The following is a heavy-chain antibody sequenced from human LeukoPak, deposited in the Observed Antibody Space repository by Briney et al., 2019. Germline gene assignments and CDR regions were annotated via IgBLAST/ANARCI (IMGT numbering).Heavy chain of an antibody. D-gene: IGHD5-12*01. CDR3: ARDSGIWDIVATPDDY. Sequence: QPGRSLRLSCAASGFTFSSYGMHWVRQAPGKGLEWVAVIWYDGSNKYYTDSVKGRFTISRDNSKNTLYLQMNSLRAEDTAVYYCARDSGIWDIVATPDDYWGQGTLVTVSS. V-gene: IGHV3-33*01. CDR2: IWYDGSNK. J-gene: IGHJ4*02. CDR1: GFTFSSYG.